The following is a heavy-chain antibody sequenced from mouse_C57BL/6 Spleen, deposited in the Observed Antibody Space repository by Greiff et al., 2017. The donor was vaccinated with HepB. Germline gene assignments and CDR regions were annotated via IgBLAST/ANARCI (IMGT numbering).Heavy chain of an antibody. Sequence: QVQLQQSGPELVKPGASVKISCKASGYAFSSSWMNWVKQRPGKGLEWIGRIYPGDGDTNYNGKFKGKATLTADKSSSPAYMQLSSLTSEDSAVYFCARTFITTVVDAMDYWGQGTSVTVSS. V-gene: IGHV1-82*01. CDR1: GYAFSSSW. D-gene: IGHD1-1*01. CDR2: IYPGDGDT. J-gene: IGHJ4*01. CDR3: ARTFITTVVDAMDY.